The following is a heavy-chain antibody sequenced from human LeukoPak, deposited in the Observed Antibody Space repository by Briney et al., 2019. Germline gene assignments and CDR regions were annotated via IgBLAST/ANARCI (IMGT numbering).Heavy chain of an antibody. Sequence: GGSLRLSCAASGFTFSSYAMSWVRQAPGKGLEWVSAISGSGGSTYYADSVKGRFTISRDNSKNTLYLQTNSLRAEDTAVFYCAKVTAYYDFWSGYYWFDPWGQGTLVTVSS. CDR2: ISGSGGST. CDR3: AKVTAYYDFWSGYYWFDP. D-gene: IGHD3-3*01. CDR1: GFTFSSYA. V-gene: IGHV3-23*01. J-gene: IGHJ5*02.